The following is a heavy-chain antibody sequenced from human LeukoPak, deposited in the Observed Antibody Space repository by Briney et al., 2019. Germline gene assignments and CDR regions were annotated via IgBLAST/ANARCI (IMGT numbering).Heavy chain of an antibody. CDR2: IKKDGSEK. D-gene: IGHD2-15*01. Sequence: GGSLRLSCAASGFTFSSYWMSWVRQAPGKGLEWVANIKKDGSEKYYVDSMKGRFTISRDNAKNSLYLQMNSLRAEDTAVYYCARSGYCSGGSCYSAYYYMDVWGKGTTVTISS. CDR3: ARSGYCSGGSCYSAYYYMDV. V-gene: IGHV3-7*01. J-gene: IGHJ6*03. CDR1: GFTFSSYW.